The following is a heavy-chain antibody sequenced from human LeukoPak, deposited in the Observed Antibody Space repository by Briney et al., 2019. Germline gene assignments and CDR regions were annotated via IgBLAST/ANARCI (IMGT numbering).Heavy chain of an antibody. D-gene: IGHD3-22*01. CDR3: AKSWNYYDSSGDDALDI. J-gene: IGHJ3*02. CDR2: ISGSGIST. Sequence: GGSLRLSCAGSGFPFSIYGMNWVRQAPGKGLEWVSGISGSGISTYYADSVKGRFTISRDNSKNTLYLQMNSLRVEDTAVYYCAKSWNYYDSSGDDALDIWGQGTMVTVSS. V-gene: IGHV3-23*01. CDR1: GFPFSIYG.